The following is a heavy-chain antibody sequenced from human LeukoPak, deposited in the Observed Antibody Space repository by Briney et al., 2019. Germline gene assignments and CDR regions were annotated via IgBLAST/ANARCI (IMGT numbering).Heavy chain of an antibody. J-gene: IGHJ4*02. D-gene: IGHD3-22*01. CDR2: IHPSGRL. CDR3: SRGLDSRKLGY. Sequence: KTSETLSLTCTVSGASFSSGDKYWIWIRQSPGQGLDWIGSIHPSGRLYNNPSLESRVTISIDTSKNQFSLNLNSVTAADTAVYFCSRGLDSRKLGYWGQGTLVTVSS. V-gene: IGHV4-31*03. CDR1: GASFSSGDKY.